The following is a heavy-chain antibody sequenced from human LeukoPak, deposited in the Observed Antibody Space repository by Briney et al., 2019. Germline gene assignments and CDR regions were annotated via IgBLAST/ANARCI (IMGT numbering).Heavy chain of an antibody. J-gene: IGHJ4*02. CDR3: AKDLEGYYYDSSGYFDY. CDR2: ISYDGSNK. D-gene: IGHD3-22*01. V-gene: IGHV3-30*18. CDR1: GFTFSSYG. Sequence: GGSLRLSCAASGFTFSSYGMPWVRQAPGKGLEWVAVISYDGSNKYYADSVKGRFTISRDNSKNTLHLQMNSLRAEDTAVYYCAKDLEGYYYDSSGYFDYWGQGTLVTVSS.